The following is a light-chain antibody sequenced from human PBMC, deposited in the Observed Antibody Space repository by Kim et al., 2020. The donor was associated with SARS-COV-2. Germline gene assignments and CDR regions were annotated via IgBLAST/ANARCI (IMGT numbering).Light chain of an antibody. CDR1: KLGDKY. V-gene: IGLV3-1*01. Sequence: SYELTQPPSVSVSPGQTASITCSGDKLGDKYACWYQQKPGQSPVLVIYQDSKRPSGIPGRFSGSNSVNTATLTISGTQAMDEADYYCQAWDSSTYVFGTGTKVTVL. CDR2: QDS. J-gene: IGLJ1*01. CDR3: QAWDSSTYV.